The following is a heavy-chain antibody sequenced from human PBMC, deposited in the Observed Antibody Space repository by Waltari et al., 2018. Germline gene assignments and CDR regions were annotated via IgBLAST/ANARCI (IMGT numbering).Heavy chain of an antibody. CDR3: ARGRGGQQLVRDNWFDP. Sequence: QVQLQESGPGLVKRSQTLSLTCTDSGGSISSGRYYWICIRLPAGKGLEWIGRIYTCWSTNYNPPLKSRVTISGDTSKNQFSLKLSSVTAADTAVYYCARGRGGQQLVRDNWFDPWGQGTLVTVSS. V-gene: IGHV4-61*02. D-gene: IGHD6-13*01. CDR1: GGSISSGRYY. J-gene: IGHJ5*02. CDR2: IYTCWST.